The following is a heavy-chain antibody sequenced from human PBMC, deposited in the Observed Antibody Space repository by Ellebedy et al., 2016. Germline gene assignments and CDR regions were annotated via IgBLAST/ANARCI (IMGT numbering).Heavy chain of an antibody. CDR1: DGSISGFY. J-gene: IGHJ6*02. D-gene: IGHD3-22*01. CDR2: TYYAGST. V-gene: IGHV4-59*12. CDR3: ARNPHYYDSTAAMDV. Sequence: SETLSLTXTVSDGSISGFYWSWIRQPPGKGLEWIGSTYYAGSTYYNPSLKSRVTISVDTSKNQFSLKLSSVTAADTAVYYCARNPHYYDSTAAMDVWGQGTTVTVSS.